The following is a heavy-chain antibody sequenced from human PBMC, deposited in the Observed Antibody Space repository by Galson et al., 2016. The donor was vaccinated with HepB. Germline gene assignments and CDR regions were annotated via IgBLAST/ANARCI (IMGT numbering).Heavy chain of an antibody. CDR1: GYDFHNYG. V-gene: IGHV1-18*04. CDR3: TRGTSVPAAGDY. CDR2: ISAFNGNI. D-gene: IGHD6-13*01. J-gene: IGHJ4*02. Sequence: SVKVSCKASGYDFHNYGIIWVRQAPGQGFELMGWISAFNGNIHYAQKFHDRVTMTTGTSTDTTYMELRSLRSDDTAVYYCTRGTSVPAAGDYWGQGTLVTVSS.